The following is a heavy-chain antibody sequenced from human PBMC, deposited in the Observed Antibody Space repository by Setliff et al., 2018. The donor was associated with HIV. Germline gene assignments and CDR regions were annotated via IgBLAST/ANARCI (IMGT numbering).Heavy chain of an antibody. J-gene: IGHJ6*02. CDR2: IGTGGDT. D-gene: IGHD6-6*01. CDR3: TRELNGHTSSHYYFGLDV. CDR1: GFAFSDYD. Sequence: PGGSLRLSCATSGFAFSDYDFHWVRQVTGEGLEWVSAIGTGGDTYYAGSVKGRFTISRENAKNSLYLQMNNVRAGDTAVYYCTRELNGHTSSHYYFGLDVWGQGTTVTVSS. V-gene: IGHV3-13*01.